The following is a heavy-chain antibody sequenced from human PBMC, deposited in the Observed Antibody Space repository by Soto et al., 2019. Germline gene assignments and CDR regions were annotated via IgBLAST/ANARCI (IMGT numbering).Heavy chain of an antibody. Sequence: PGESLKISCKGSGYSFTKYWIGWVRQMPGKGLEWMAIIYPDESDTRYSPSFQGQVTISADNSISTAYLQWSSLKAADTAMYYCARRADMDVWGQGTTVTVSS. V-gene: IGHV5-51*01. J-gene: IGHJ6*02. CDR1: GYSFTKYW. CDR2: IYPDESDT. CDR3: ARRADMDV.